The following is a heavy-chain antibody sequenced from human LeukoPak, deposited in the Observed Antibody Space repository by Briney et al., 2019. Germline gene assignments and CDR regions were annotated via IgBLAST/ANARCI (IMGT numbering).Heavy chain of an antibody. J-gene: IGHJ6*03. Sequence: SVKVSCKASGGTFSSYAISWVRQAPGQGLEWMGGIIPIFGTANYAQKFQGRVTITADESTSTDYMELSSLRSEDTAVYYCARTITIFGVVTPYYMDVWGKGTTVTVSS. D-gene: IGHD3-3*01. CDR3: ARTITIFGVVTPYYMDV. CDR1: GGTFSSYA. CDR2: IIPIFGTA. V-gene: IGHV1-69*13.